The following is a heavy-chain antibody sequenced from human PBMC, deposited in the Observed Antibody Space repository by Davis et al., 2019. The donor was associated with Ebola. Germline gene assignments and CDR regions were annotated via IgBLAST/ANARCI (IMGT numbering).Heavy chain of an antibody. Sequence: SETLSLTCAVYGGSFSGYYWSWIRQPPGKGLEWIGEINHSGSTNYKSSLKSRVTISVDTSKNQFSLQLNSVTPEDTAVYYCARTYVRPFWSGLLLSGWFDPWGQGTLVTVSS. CDR2: INHSGST. J-gene: IGHJ5*02. D-gene: IGHD3-3*01. CDR1: GGSFSGYY. V-gene: IGHV4-34*01. CDR3: ARTYVRPFWSGLLLSGWFDP.